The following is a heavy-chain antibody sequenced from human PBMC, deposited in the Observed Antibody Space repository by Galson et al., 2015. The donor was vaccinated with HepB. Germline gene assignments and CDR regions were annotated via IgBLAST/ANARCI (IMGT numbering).Heavy chain of an antibody. J-gene: IGHJ6*02. CDR2: IIPIFGTA. CDR1: GGTFSSYA. D-gene: IGHD2-2*02. CDR3: ARDRNLGDIVVVPAAIQDYYYYGMDV. Sequence: SVKVSCKASGGTFSSYAISWVRQAPGQGLEWMGGIIPIFGTANYAQKFQGRVTITADESTSTAYMELSSLRSEDTAVYYCARDRNLGDIVVVPAAIQDYYYYGMDVWGQGTTVTVSS. V-gene: IGHV1-69*13.